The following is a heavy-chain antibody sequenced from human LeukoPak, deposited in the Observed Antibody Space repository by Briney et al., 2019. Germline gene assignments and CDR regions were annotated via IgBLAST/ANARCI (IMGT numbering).Heavy chain of an antibody. V-gene: IGHV3-9*01. J-gene: IGHJ3*02. Sequence: GGSLRLFCAASGFIFDDHGMHWVRQAPGKGLEWVSGISWSSGIIGYADSVKGRFTISRDNAKNSLYLQMESLRAEDTAVYYCAKDTGSPADAITMEDNAFDIWGQGTMVTVSS. CDR1: GFIFDDHG. CDR2: ISWSSGII. D-gene: IGHD3-3*01. CDR3: AKDTGSPADAITMEDNAFDI.